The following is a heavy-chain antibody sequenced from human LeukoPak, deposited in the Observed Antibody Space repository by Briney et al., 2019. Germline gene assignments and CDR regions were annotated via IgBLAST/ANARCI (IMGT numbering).Heavy chain of an antibody. Sequence: PSETLSLTCTVSGGSISSYYWSWIRQPPGKGLEWIGYIYYSGSTNYNPSLKSRVTISVDTSKNQFSLKLSSVTAADTAVYYCARDVDTAMGQDYWGQGTLVTVSS. CDR2: IYYSGST. V-gene: IGHV4-59*01. J-gene: IGHJ4*02. D-gene: IGHD5-18*01. CDR3: ARDVDTAMGQDY. CDR1: GGSISSYY.